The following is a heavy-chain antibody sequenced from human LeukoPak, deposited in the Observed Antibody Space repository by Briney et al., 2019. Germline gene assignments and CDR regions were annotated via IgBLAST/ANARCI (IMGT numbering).Heavy chain of an antibody. CDR2: ISYSGST. D-gene: IGHD6-19*01. J-gene: IGHJ6*03. CDR1: GGSISSGSYC. CDR3: ARDTMRTYSSGGGIYYYYYMDV. Sequence: PSETLSLTCTVSGGSISSGSYCWSWIRQPPGKGLEWIGYISYSGSTNYNPSLKSRVTISVDTSKNQFSLKLSSVTAADTAVYYCARDTMRTYSSGGGIYYYYYMDVWGKGTTVTVSS. V-gene: IGHV4-61*01.